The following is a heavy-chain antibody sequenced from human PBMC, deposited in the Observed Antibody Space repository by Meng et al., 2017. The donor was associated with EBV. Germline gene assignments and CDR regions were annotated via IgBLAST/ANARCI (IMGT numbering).Heavy chain of an antibody. Sequence: QLQLRESGPGQVKPSXXXXLXXXVPXDSISSFYHWGWIRQPPGRGLEWIGSVHYTGSTYYSPSLKSRVTVSVDTSKNQFSLRLTSVTAADTAVYYCARPFPSWQSPRLDPFGAWGQGTLVTVSS. CDR2: VHYTGST. V-gene: IGHV4-39*01. J-gene: IGHJ5*02. D-gene: IGHD6-19*01. CDR1: XDSISSFYH. CDR3: ARPFPSWQSPRLDPFGA.